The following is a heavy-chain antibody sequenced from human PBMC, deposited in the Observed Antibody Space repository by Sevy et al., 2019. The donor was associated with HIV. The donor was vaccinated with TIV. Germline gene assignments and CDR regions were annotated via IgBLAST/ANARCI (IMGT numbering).Heavy chain of an antibody. CDR2: ISYDGSNK. V-gene: IGHV3-30-3*01. Sequence: GGSLRLSCAASGFTFSSYAMHWVRQAPGKGLEWVAVISYDGSNKYYADSVKGRFTISRDNSKNTLYLQMNSLRAEDTAVYYCARDIVPGPGGATSSDYWGQGTLVTVSS. J-gene: IGHJ4*02. D-gene: IGHD2-2*01. CDR3: ARDIVPGPGGATSSDY. CDR1: GFTFSSYA.